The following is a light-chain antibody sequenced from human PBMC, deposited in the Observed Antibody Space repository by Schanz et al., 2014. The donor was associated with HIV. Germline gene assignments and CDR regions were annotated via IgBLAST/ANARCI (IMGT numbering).Light chain of an antibody. CDR1: SNDVGGYNF. CDR2: DVS. CDR3: SSYTTSSTRV. V-gene: IGLV2-14*03. Sequence: ALTQPASVSGSPGQSITISCTGTSNDVGGYNFVSWYQQHPGKAPKLIIYDVSNRPSGVSNRFSGSKSGITASLTISGLQTEDEAVYYCSSYTTSSTRVFGGGTKLTVL. J-gene: IGLJ3*02.